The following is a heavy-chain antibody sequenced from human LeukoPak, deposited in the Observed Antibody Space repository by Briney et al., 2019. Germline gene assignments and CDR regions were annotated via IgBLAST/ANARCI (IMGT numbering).Heavy chain of an antibody. V-gene: IGHV3-23*01. CDR1: GFTFSSYA. CDR3: VKYNWNQRYYYYYGMDV. J-gene: IGHJ6*02. Sequence: PGGSLRLSCAASGFTFSSYAMSWVRQAPGKGLEWVSAISGSGGSTYYADSVKGRFTISRDNSKNTLYLQMNSLRAEDTAVYYCVKYNWNQRYYYYYGMDVWGQGTTVTVSS. D-gene: IGHD1-20*01. CDR2: ISGSGGST.